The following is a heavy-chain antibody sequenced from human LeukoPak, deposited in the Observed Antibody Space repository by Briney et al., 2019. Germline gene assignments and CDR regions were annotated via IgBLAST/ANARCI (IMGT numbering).Heavy chain of an antibody. J-gene: IGHJ3*02. CDR3: ARDGYTWMGDAFDI. CDR2: IYTSGST. Sequence: SETLSLTCTVSGGSISSGSYYWSWIRQPAGKGLEWIGRIYTSGSTNCNPSLKSRVTISVDTSKNQFSLKLSSVTAADTAVYYCARDGYTWMGDAFDIWGQGTMVTVSS. CDR1: GGSISSGSYY. V-gene: IGHV4-61*02. D-gene: IGHD5-12*01.